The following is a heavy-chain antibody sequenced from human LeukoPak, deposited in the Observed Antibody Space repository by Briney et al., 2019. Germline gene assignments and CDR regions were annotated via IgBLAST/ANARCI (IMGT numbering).Heavy chain of an antibody. J-gene: IGHJ4*02. CDR2: IIPIFGTA. CDR3: ARDLGEMATTAGGFDY. D-gene: IGHD5-24*01. Sequence: SVKVSCKASGGTFSSYAISWVRQAPGQGLEWMGRIIPIFGTANYAQKFQGRVTITTDESTSTAYMELSSLRSEDTAVYYCARDLGEMATTAGGFDYWGQGTLVTVYS. V-gene: IGHV1-69*05. CDR1: GGTFSSYA.